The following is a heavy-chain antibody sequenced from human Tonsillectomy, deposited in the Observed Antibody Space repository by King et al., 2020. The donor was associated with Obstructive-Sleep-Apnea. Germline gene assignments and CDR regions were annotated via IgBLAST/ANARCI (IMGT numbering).Heavy chain of an antibody. CDR3: ARVILAPGEAYFDF. CDR1: GGSISSTNW. D-gene: IGHD3-10*01. Sequence: VQLQESGPGLVKPSGTLSLTCAVSGGSISSTNWWSWVRQSPGKGLEWIGEIFHSGSTKYNPSLRSRVTISVDKSKDQFSLKLTSVTAADTAMYYCARVILAPGEAYFDFWGQGTLVTVSS. J-gene: IGHJ4*02. CDR2: IFHSGST. V-gene: IGHV4-4*02.